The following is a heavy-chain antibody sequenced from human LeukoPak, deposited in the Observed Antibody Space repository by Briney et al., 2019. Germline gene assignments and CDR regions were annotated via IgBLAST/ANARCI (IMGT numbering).Heavy chain of an antibody. CDR1: GGSISSFY. J-gene: IGHJ4*02. CDR3: AKAGRVVSSGYYHIDY. D-gene: IGHD3-22*01. CDR2: IYYSGST. Sequence: SETLSLTCTVSGGSISSFYWCCIRQPPGKGLEWIGYIYYSGSTNYNPSLKSRVTISIDTSKNQFSLKLNSVTAADTAVYYCAKAGRVVSSGYYHIDYWGQGTLVTVSS. V-gene: IGHV4-59*01.